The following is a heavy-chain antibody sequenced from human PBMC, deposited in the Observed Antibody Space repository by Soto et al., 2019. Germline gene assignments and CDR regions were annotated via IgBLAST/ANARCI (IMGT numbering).Heavy chain of an antibody. CDR3: ASFPCSSSSCYLFYGMDV. CDR2: INPNSGDT. V-gene: IGHV1-2*02. CDR1: GYTFTGYY. D-gene: IGHD2-15*01. Sequence: ASVKVSCKASGYTFTGYYMHWVRQVPGQGLEWMGWINPNSGDTKYVQEFQGRVTMTRDTSISTAYMELSRLRSDDTAVYYCASFPCSSSSCYLFYGMDVWGKGTTVTVS. J-gene: IGHJ6*04.